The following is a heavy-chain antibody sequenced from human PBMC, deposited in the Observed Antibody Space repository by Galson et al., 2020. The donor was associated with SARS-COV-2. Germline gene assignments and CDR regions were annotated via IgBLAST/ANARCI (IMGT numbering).Heavy chain of an antibody. V-gene: IGHV3-9*01. J-gene: IGHJ4*02. D-gene: IGHD3-22*01. Sequence: GGSLRLSCAASGFTFDDYAMHWVRQAPGKGLEWVSGISWNSGSIGYADSVKGRFTISRDNAKNSLYLQMNSLRAEDTALYYCAKAVHYDSSGPGYWGQGTLVTVSS. CDR1: GFTFDDYA. CDR3: AKAVHYDSSGPGY. CDR2: ISWNSGSI.